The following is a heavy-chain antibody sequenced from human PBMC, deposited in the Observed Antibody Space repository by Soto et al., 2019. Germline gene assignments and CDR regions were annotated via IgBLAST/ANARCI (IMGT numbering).Heavy chain of an antibody. CDR1: GYSFINYW. Sequence: GESLKISCKGSGYSFINYWINWVRQMPDKGLEWMGRIDPRDSYTNYSPSFQGHVTISIDKSINTAYLQWSSLKASDTAIYYCVRQYMVAARDSPYYLDLWGQGIWVTVSS. V-gene: IGHV5-10-1*01. J-gene: IGHJ4*02. CDR2: IDPRDSYT. D-gene: IGHD2-15*01. CDR3: VRQYMVAARDSPYYLDL.